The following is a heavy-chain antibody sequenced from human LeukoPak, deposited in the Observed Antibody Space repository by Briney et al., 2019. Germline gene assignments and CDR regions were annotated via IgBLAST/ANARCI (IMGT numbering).Heavy chain of an antibody. J-gene: IGHJ4*02. CDR3: ARHGSYRDY. D-gene: IGHD2-2*03. CDR2: IYYSGST. Sequence: PSETLSLTCTVSGGSISSSSYYWGWIRQPPGKGLEWIGSIYYSGSTYYNPSLKSRVTISVDTSKNQFSLGLSSVTAADTAVYYCARHGSYRDYWGQGTLVTVSS. CDR1: GGSISSSSYY. V-gene: IGHV4-39*01.